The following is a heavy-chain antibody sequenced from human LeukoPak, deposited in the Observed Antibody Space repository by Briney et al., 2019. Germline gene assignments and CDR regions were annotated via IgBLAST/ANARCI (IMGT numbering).Heavy chain of an antibody. V-gene: IGHV1-18*04. D-gene: IGHD3-22*01. CDR1: GYTFTGYY. CDR2: ISGYNGNT. CDR3: ASLKNYYDSSGYLVTDAFDI. J-gene: IGHJ3*02. Sequence: ASVKVSCKASGYTFTGYYMHWVRQAPGQGLEWMGWISGYNGNTNYAQKLQGRVTMTTDTSTSTAYMELRSLRSDDTAVYYCASLKNYYDSSGYLVTDAFDIWGQGTMVTVSS.